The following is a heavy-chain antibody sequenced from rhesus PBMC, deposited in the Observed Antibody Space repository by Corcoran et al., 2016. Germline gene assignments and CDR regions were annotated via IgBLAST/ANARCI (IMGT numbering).Heavy chain of an antibody. CDR1: GGSLSSNY. D-gene: IGHD3-9*01. Sequence: QLQLQESGPGLVKPSETLSLTCAVSGGSLSSNYWSWLRQPPGKGLAWIGRIAGSGGSTDNNPSIKSRVTISTDTSKNQFSLKLSSVTAADTAVYYCARSRGWYNSLDVWGRGVLVTVSS. CDR3: ARSRGWYNSLDV. V-gene: IGHV4-173*01. CDR2: IAGSGGST. J-gene: IGHJ5-2*02.